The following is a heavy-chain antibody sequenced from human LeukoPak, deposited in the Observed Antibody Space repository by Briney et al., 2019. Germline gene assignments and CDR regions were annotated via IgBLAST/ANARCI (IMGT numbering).Heavy chain of an antibody. CDR1: GYTFTGYY. CDR3: ARDQDYYGSGSYPTDY. Sequence: WASVKVSCKASGYTFTGYYMHWVRQAPGQGLEWMGWINPNSGGTNYAQKFQGRVTMTRDTSISTAYMELSRLRSDGTAVYYCARDQDYYGSGSYPTDYWGQGTLVTVSS. V-gene: IGHV1-2*02. J-gene: IGHJ4*02. CDR2: INPNSGGT. D-gene: IGHD3-10*01.